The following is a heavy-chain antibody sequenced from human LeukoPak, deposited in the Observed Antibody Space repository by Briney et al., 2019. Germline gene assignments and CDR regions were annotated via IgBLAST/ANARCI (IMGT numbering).Heavy chain of an antibody. V-gene: IGHV3-7*03. CDR3: ARSSYSSSSSV. CDR2: IDSDGSEG. CDR1: GFTFSGFW. D-gene: IGHD6-6*01. Sequence: GGSLRLSCAVSGFTFSGFWMSWSRQAPGKGLEWVASIDSDGSEGYYADVVKGRFTISRDNAKNSLYLQINSLRAEDTAVYYCARSSYSSSSSVWGQGTMVTVSS. J-gene: IGHJ3*01.